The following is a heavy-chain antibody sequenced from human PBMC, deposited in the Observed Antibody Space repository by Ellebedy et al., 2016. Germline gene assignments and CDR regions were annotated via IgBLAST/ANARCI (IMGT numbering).Heavy chain of an antibody. Sequence: KVSCXGSGYSFTSYWIGWVRQMPGKGLEWMGIIYPGDSDTRYSPSFQGQVTISADKSISTAYLQWSSLKASDTAMYYCASVVEKLSFDYWGQGTLVTVSS. CDR3: ASVVEKLSFDY. D-gene: IGHD3-10*01. V-gene: IGHV5-51*01. CDR2: IYPGDSDT. J-gene: IGHJ4*02. CDR1: GYSFTSYW.